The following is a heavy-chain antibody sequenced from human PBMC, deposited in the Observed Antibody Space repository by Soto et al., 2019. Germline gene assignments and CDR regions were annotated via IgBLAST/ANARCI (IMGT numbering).Heavy chain of an antibody. V-gene: IGHV1-8*01. CDR2: MNPNSGKT. Sequence: QVQLVHSGAEVPKPGASVKVSCEASGYTFTNYDINWVRQAPGQGLEWMGWMNPNSGKTGYAQKFQGRLTMTKDTSISTAYIDLSSLTSDDTAVYYCVRSPWDDYGDYVFNWFDPWGQGTLVTVSS. CDR3: VRSPWDDYGDYVFNWFDP. CDR1: GYTFTNYD. D-gene: IGHD4-17*01. J-gene: IGHJ5*02.